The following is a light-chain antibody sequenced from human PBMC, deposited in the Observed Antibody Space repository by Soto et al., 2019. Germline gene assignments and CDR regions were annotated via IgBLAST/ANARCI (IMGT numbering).Light chain of an antibody. CDR1: QSVRSSH. Sequence: EIVFTKSPGTLSLSPGERATLSCRTSQSVRSSHLAWYQQKPGQAPRLLIYGASSRATGIPDRFSGSGSGTDFTLTISRLEPEDFAVYYCQQYGSSRLTFGGGTKVDIK. J-gene: IGKJ4*01. V-gene: IGKV3-20*01. CDR2: GAS. CDR3: QQYGSSRLT.